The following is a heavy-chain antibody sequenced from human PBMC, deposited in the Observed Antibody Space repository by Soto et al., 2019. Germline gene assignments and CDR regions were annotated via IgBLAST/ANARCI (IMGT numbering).Heavy chain of an antibody. Sequence: EVQLLESGGGLVQPGGSLRLSCAASGFTFTTYAMSWVRQAPGKGLEWVSAISGSGGSTYYADSVKGRFTISRDNSQTTVDPHRYSLRVHDTAASYSAKGAQEVDTTYGHFDHWGQGTLVTVSS. D-gene: IGHD5-18*01. J-gene: IGHJ4*02. V-gene: IGHV3-23*01. CDR2: ISGSGGST. CDR3: AKGAQEVDTTYGHFDH. CDR1: GFTFTTYA.